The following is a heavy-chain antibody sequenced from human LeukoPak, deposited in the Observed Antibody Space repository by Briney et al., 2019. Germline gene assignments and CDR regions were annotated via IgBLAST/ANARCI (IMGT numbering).Heavy chain of an antibody. J-gene: IGHJ4*02. CDR1: GYSFITYW. CDR2: IDPTDSST. V-gene: IGHV5-10-1*01. CDR3: ATHCGSGTYKLGY. D-gene: IGHD3-10*01. Sequence: GESLKISCKGSGYSFITYWISWVRHMPGKGLEWMGRIDPTDSSTKYSPSFQGHVTISADKSISTAYLQWRSLKASDTAMYYCATHCGSGTYKLGYWGQGTLVTVSS.